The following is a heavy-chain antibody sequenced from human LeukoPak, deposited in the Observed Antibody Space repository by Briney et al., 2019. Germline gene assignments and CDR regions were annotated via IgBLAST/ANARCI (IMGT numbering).Heavy chain of an antibody. CDR3: ARDSSGYFYNWFDP. CDR1: GYSFTNYW. J-gene: IGHJ5*02. V-gene: IGHV5-51*01. CDR2: IYPGDSDT. D-gene: IGHD3-22*01. Sequence: GESLKISCKGSGYSFTNYWIAWVRQMPGKDLEWMGSIYPGDSDTRYSPSFQGQVTISADKSISTAYLQWSSLKASDTAMYYCARDSSGYFYNWFDPWGQGTLVTVSA.